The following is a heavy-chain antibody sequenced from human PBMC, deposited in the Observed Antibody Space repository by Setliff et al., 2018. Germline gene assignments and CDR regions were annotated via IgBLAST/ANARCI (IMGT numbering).Heavy chain of an antibody. CDR2: IWYDGSNK. CDR1: GFTFSSYG. V-gene: IGHV3-33*01. Sequence: PGGSLRLSCAASGFTFSSYGMHWVRQAPGKGLEWVAVIWYDGSNKYYADSVKGRFTISRDNSKNTLYLQMNSLRAEDTAVYYCARDRLRSDSPWGYFDYWGQGTLVTVSS. J-gene: IGHJ4*02. CDR3: ARDRLRSDSPWGYFDY. D-gene: IGHD3-16*01.